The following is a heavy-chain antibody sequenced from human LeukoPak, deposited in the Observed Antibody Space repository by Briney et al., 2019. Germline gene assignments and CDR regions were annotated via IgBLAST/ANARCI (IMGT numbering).Heavy chain of an antibody. D-gene: IGHD1-26*01. CDR3: TTMVVGD. J-gene: IGHJ4*02. Sequence: GGSLRLSCAASGLTFSGSAMHWVRQASGKGLEWVGRIRSKANSHATAYAASVKGRFTISRDDSKNTAYLQMNSLKTEDTAVYYCTTMVVGDWGQGTLVTVSS. CDR2: IRSKANSHAT. V-gene: IGHV3-73*01. CDR1: GLTFSGSA.